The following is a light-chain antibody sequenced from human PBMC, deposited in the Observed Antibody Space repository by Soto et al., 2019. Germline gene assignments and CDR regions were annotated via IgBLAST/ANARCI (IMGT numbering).Light chain of an antibody. CDR2: SAS. CDR1: QSINFY. J-gene: IGKJ5*01. Sequence: IQRTQSPASRSASVGDRVTITCRASQSINFYLNWYQRKPGRAPKLMIYSASTLETGVPSRLSVIGYGKDFTFKLSRMQPEDMSTDDDQPYDNLQITFGQGTRLEI. V-gene: IGKV1-33*01. CDR3: QPYDNLQIT.